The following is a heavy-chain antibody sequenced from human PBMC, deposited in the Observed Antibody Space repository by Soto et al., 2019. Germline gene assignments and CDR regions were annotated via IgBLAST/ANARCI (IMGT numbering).Heavy chain of an antibody. D-gene: IGHD6-13*01. CDR3: ARGSSSWPYYYGLDV. Sequence: VKVSCKAFGYIFTNYYIHWVRQAPGQGLEWMGRINASGGSTTYAQKFQGRVTMPSDTSTSTVYMELSSLRSEDTAVYYCARGSSSWPYYYGLDVWGQGTTVTVS. J-gene: IGHJ6*02. CDR1: GYIFTNYY. V-gene: IGHV1-46*01. CDR2: INASGGST.